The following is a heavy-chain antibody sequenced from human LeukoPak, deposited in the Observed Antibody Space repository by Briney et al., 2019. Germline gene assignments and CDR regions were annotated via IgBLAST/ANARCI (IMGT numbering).Heavy chain of an antibody. D-gene: IGHD4/OR15-4a*01. Sequence: GGSLRLSCVGSGFTFRNHWVNWVRQSPRKGLEWVANIKPDGIDKYYVDSARGRFTVSRDNAKNSAFLQMNSLRAEDTAIDYCATIGAQTFDIWGEGRLVSVSS. CDR1: GFTFRNHW. J-gene: IGHJ3*02. CDR3: ATIGAQTFDI. CDR2: IKPDGIDK. V-gene: IGHV3-7*01.